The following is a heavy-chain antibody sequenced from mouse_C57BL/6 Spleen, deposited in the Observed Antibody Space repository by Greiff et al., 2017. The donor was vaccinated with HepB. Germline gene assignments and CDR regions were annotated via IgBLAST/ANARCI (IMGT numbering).Heavy chain of an antibody. J-gene: IGHJ1*03. CDR2: VDPSDSYT. CDR3: ARGTTGRYFDV. D-gene: IGHD1-1*01. V-gene: IGHV1-59*01. Sequence: QVQLQQSGAELVRPGTSVKLSCKASGYTFTSYWMHWVKQRPGQGLEWIGVVDPSDSYTNYNQKFKGKATLTVDTSSSTAYMQLSSLTSEDSAVYYCARGTTGRYFDVWGTGTTVTVSS. CDR1: GYTFTSYW.